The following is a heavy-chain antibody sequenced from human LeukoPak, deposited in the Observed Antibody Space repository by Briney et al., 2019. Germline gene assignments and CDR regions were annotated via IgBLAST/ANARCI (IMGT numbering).Heavy chain of an antibody. D-gene: IGHD3-10*01. CDR2: IYHSGST. Sequence: PSETLSLTCAVSGGSISSSNWWSWVRQPPGKGLEWIGEIYHSGSTNYNPSLKSRVTISVDKSKNQFSLKLSSVTAADTAVYYCARVGDIRHYYGSGSHDYWGQGTLVTVSS. J-gene: IGHJ4*02. CDR3: ARVGDIRHYYGSGSHDY. CDR1: GGSISSSNW. V-gene: IGHV4-4*02.